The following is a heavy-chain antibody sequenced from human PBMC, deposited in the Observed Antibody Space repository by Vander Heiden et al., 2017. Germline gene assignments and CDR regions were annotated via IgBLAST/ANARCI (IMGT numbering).Heavy chain of an antibody. D-gene: IGHD2-2*01. V-gene: IGHV3-74*01. CDR3: ARGGYCSTTSCFYYFDY. CDR1: GFTFSNYC. Sequence: EVQLVESGGGLVQPGGSLRLSCAASGFTFSNYCMHWVRQAPGKGLVWVSRIHSDGTSTSYADSVKGRFTISRDNAKNTLYLQMNSLRAEDTAVYYCARGGYCSTTSCFYYFDYWGQGTLVTVSS. CDR2: IHSDGTST. J-gene: IGHJ4*02.